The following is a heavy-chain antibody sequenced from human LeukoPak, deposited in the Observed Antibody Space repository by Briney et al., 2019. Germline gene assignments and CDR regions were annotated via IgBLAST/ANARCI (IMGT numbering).Heavy chain of an antibody. Sequence: PSETLSLTCTVSGGSISNYYWSWIRQPPGKGLEWIGYIYHSGSTYYNPSLKSRVTISVDRSKNQFSLKLSSVTAADTAVYYCAREPFYGPLDYWGQGTLVTVSS. CDR1: GGSISNYY. V-gene: IGHV4-59*12. CDR3: AREPFYGPLDY. CDR2: IYHSGST. J-gene: IGHJ4*02. D-gene: IGHD3-10*01.